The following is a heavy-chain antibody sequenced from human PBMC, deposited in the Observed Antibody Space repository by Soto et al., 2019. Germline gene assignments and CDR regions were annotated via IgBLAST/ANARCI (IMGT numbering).Heavy chain of an antibody. D-gene: IGHD3-22*01. CDR3: TRSYYYDSTGYPRY. J-gene: IGHJ3*01. V-gene: IGHV3-49*03. CDR2: IRSKAYGGTT. Sequence: HPGGSLRLSCTASGFTFGDYAMSWFRQAPGKGLEWVGFIRSKAYGGTTEYAASVKGRFTISRDDSKSIAYLQMNSLKTEDTAVYYCTRSYYYDSTGYPRYWGQGTMVTVSS. CDR1: GFTFGDYA.